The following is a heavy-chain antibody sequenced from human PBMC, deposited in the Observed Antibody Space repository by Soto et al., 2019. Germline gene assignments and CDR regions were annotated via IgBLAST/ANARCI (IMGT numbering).Heavy chain of an antibody. CDR2: INSIFDVGTT. V-gene: IGHV3-15*07. CDR3: SHGYYQYFNS. CDR1: GVTLTNVW. Sequence: GGSLRLSCEVSGVTLTNVWMNWVRQAPGKVSEWFGRINSIFDVGTTDYAAPVKGIFIVSRDDSENTLYLQMNSLKIEDTAVYYCSHGYYQYFNSWGQGTLVTV. D-gene: IGHD5-18*01. J-gene: IGHJ4*02.